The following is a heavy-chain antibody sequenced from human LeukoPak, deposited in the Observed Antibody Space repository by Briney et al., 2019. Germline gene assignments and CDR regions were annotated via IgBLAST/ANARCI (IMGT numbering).Heavy chain of an antibody. CDR3: ARGRRKIWWLSYFDY. J-gene: IGHJ4*02. CDR2: ISYSGST. Sequence: SETLSLTCTVSGGSISSYYWNWIRQPPGKGLEWIGYISYSGSTNYNPSLKSRVTISVDTSKNQFSLKLNSVTAADAAVYYCARGRRKIWWLSYFDYWGQGTLVTVSS. V-gene: IGHV4-59*01. CDR1: GGSISSYY. D-gene: IGHD2-8*02.